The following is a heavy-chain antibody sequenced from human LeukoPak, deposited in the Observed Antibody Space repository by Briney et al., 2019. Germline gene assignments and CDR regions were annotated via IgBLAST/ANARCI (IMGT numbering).Heavy chain of an antibody. D-gene: IGHD2-15*01. J-gene: IGHJ6*03. CDR3: ARGRVWGGSWTGYYYYYYMDV. V-gene: IGHV6-1*01. CDR2: TYYRSKWYN. Sequence: SQTLSLTCAISGDSVSSNSAAWNWIRQSPSRGLEWLGRTYYRSKWYNDYAVSVKSRITINPDTSKNQFSLKLSSVTAADTAVYYCARGRVWGGSWTGYYYYYYMDVWGKGTTVTVSS. CDR1: GDSVSSNSAA.